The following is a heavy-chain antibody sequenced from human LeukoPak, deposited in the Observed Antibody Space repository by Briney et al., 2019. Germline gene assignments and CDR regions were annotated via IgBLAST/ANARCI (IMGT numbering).Heavy chain of an antibody. Sequence: SETLSLTCTVSGGFISSYYWSWIRQPPGKGLEWIGYIYYSGSTNYNPSLKSRVTISVDTSKNQFSLKLSSVTAADTAVYYCARASVWGSYRYSRFYFQHWGQGTLVTVSS. CDR3: ARASVWGSYRYSRFYFQH. CDR1: GGFISSYY. D-gene: IGHD3-16*02. V-gene: IGHV4-59*01. J-gene: IGHJ1*01. CDR2: IYYSGST.